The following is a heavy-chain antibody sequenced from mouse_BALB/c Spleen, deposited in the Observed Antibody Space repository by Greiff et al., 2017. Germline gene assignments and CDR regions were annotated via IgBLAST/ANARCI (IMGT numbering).Heavy chain of an antibody. J-gene: IGHJ3*01. Sequence: VQLKQSGAELVKPGASVKLSCTASGFNIKDTYMHWVKQRPEQGLEWIGRIDPANGNTKYDPKFQGKATITADTSSNTAYLQLSSLTSEDTAVYYCARSDYDGYYKFAYWGQGTLVTVSA. V-gene: IGHV14-3*02. CDR2: IDPANGNT. CDR1: GFNIKDTY. D-gene: IGHD2-3*01. CDR3: ARSDYDGYYKFAY.